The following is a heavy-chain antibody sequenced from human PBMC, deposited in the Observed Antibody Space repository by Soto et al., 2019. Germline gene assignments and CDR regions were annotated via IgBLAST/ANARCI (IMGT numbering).Heavy chain of an antibody. CDR1: GGAISSSSCY. D-gene: IGHD3-22*01. CDR2: IYYSGST. V-gene: IGHV4-39*01. Sequence: LTCTVSGGAISSSSCYGGWIRDAPGKGLEWIGSIYYSGSTYYNPSLKSRVTISVDTSKNQFSLKLSSVTAADTAVYYCARHNMIVVNITWFDPWGQGTLVTVSS. J-gene: IGHJ5*02. CDR3: ARHNMIVVNITWFDP.